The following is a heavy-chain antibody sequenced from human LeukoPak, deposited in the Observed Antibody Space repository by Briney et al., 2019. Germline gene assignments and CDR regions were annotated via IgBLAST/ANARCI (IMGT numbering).Heavy chain of an antibody. CDR3: AKGASRGYSYGTSGHFDY. D-gene: IGHD5-18*01. CDR2: ISGSGGST. CDR1: GFTFSSYA. Sequence: GGSLRLSCAASGFTFSSYAMSWVRQAPGKGLEWVSAISGSGGSTYYADSVKGRFTISRDNSKNTLYLQMNSLRAEDTAVYYCAKGASRGYSYGTSGHFDYWGQGTLVTVSS. J-gene: IGHJ4*02. V-gene: IGHV3-23*01.